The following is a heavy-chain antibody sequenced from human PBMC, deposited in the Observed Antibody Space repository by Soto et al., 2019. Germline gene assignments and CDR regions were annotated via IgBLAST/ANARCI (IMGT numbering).Heavy chain of an antibody. CDR2: INPTGTMT. J-gene: IGHJ3*02. V-gene: IGHV1-46*01. CDR3: ARDTGYDHDAFDI. Sequence: QVQLVQSGAEVKKPGASVKLSCKASGYTFITSYYTHWVRQAPGQGLEWMGIINPTGTMTKYSERFQGRLTMTRDPSTSTDYMELSTLKSEDTAVYFCARDTGYDHDAFDIWGQGTMVTVSS. CDR1: GYTFITSYY. D-gene: IGHD5-12*01.